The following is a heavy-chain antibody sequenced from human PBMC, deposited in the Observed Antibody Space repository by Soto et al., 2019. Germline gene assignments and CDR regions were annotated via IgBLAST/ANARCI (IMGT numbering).Heavy chain of an antibody. Sequence: PGGSLRLSCAASGFTFSSYAMSWVRQAPGKGLEWVSAISGSGGSTYYADSVKGRFTISRDNSKNTLYLQMNSLRAEDTAVYYCAKREYDSSGTYYFDYWGQGTLVTVSS. V-gene: IGHV3-23*01. CDR3: AKREYDSSGTYYFDY. D-gene: IGHD3-22*01. CDR1: GFTFSSYA. CDR2: ISGSGGST. J-gene: IGHJ4*02.